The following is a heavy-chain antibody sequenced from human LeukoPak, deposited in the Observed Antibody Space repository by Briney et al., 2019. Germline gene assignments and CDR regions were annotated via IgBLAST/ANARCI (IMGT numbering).Heavy chain of an antibody. CDR1: GYTFTGYY. CDR3: ARGRWYRGGDCHNCYFDY. V-gene: IGHV1-2*02. J-gene: IGHJ4*02. CDR2: INPNSGGT. Sequence: ASVKVSCKASGYTFTGYYMHWVRQAPGQGLEWMGWINPNSGGTNYAQKLQGRVTMTTDTSTSTAYMELRSLRSDDTAVYYCARGRWYRGGDCHNCYFDYWGQGTLVTVSS. D-gene: IGHD2-21*02.